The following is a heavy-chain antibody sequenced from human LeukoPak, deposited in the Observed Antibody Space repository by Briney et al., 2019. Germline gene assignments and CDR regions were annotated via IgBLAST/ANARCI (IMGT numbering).Heavy chain of an antibody. V-gene: IGHV3-48*01. D-gene: IGHD4-23*01. CDR3: ARDPNSGFDC. J-gene: IGHJ4*02. CDR2: INTVSGTI. CDR1: GFTFSSYS. Sequence: GGSLRLSCAASGFTFSSYSMNWVRQAPGKGLEWLSYINTVSGTISYADSVKGRFTISVDNAKASLYLQMDSLRAEDTAVYYCARDPNSGFDCWGQGSLVTVSS.